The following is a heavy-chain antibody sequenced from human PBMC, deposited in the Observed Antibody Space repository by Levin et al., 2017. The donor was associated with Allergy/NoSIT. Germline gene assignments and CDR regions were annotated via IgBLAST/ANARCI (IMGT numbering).Heavy chain of an antibody. CDR3: ARDQLWVGELFTDY. CDR1: GDSSSHSY. CDR2: INDSGSNA. D-gene: IGHD3-10*01. J-gene: IGHJ4*02. V-gene: IGHV4-59*01. Sequence: SQTLSLTCTVSGDSSSHSYWSWFRQTPGRGLEWIGYINDSGSNANYNPSLMSRVTMSRDTSKSQFSLKLSSVTAADTAVYYCARDQLWVGELFTDYWGQGILVTVSS.